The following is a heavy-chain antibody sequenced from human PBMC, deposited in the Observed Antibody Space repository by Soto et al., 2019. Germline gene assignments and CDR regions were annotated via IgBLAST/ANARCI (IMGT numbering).Heavy chain of an antibody. CDR1: GFTFSSYA. CDR3: ARTREGFLEWLPAYYFDS. V-gene: IGHV3-23*01. D-gene: IGHD3-3*01. Sequence: LRLSCAASGFTFSSYAMSWVRQAPGKGLEWVSGISVSGGSTYYADSVKGRFTIPRENSKNTLYMQMNSLRAEDTAVYYCARTREGFLEWLPAYYFDSWGQGTLVTVSS. J-gene: IGHJ4*02. CDR2: ISVSGGST.